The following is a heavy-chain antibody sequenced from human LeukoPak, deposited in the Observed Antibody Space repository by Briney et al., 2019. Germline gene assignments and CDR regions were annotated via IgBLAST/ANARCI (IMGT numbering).Heavy chain of an antibody. CDR2: INHSGST. V-gene: IGHV4-34*01. CDR3: VRAGSSWSFDY. D-gene: IGHD6-13*01. J-gene: IGHJ4*02. CDR1: GESSRVYY. Sequence: PSETLSLTCGVYGESSRVYYWIWIRQPPGQGLEWIGEINHSGSTNYNPSLKSRVTISVDTSKNQFSLKLSSVTAADTAVYYCVRAGSSWSFDYWGQGTLVTVSS.